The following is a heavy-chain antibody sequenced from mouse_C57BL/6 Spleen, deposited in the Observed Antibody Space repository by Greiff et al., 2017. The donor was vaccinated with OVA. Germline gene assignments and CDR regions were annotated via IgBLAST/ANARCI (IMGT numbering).Heavy chain of an antibody. CDR2: IDPETGGT. Sequence: QVQLKQSGAELVRPGASVTLSCKASGYTFTDYEMHWVKQTPVHGLEWIGAIDPETGGTAYNQKFKGKAILTADKSSSTAYMELRSLTSEDSAVYYCTMEYDYRAMDYWGQGTSVTVSS. CDR1: GYTFTDYE. J-gene: IGHJ4*01. D-gene: IGHD2-4*01. V-gene: IGHV1-15*01. CDR3: TMEYDYRAMDY.